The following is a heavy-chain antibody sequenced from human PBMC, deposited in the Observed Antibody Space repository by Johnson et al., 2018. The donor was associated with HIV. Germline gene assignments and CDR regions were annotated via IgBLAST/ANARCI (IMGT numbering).Heavy chain of an antibody. CDR1: GFTFSDCA. CDR3: ARDPPSYGSGSYFRAFDI. CDR2: ITVSGDNT. D-gene: IGHD3-10*01. Sequence: EVQLVESGGGLVQPRGSLRLSCAASGFTFSDCAMSWVRQGPGNGLEWVSAITVSGDNTYYADSVKGRFTISRDNSKNTLYLQMSSLRADDTAVYYCARDPPSYGSGSYFRAFDIWGQGTMVTVSS. V-gene: IGHV3-23*04. J-gene: IGHJ3*02.